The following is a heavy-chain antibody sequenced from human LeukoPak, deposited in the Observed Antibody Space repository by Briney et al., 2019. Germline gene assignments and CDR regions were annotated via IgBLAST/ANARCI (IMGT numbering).Heavy chain of an antibody. CDR3: TGGLITRYGMDV. Sequence: PGGSLRLSCAASGFTFSGSAMHWVRQASGKGLEWVGRIRSKANSYATAYAASVKAGFTISRDDSKNTAYLQMNSLKTEDTAVYYCTGGLITRYGMDVWGQGTTVTVSS. CDR2: IRSKANSYAT. J-gene: IGHJ6*02. CDR1: GFTFSGSA. D-gene: IGHD3-22*01. V-gene: IGHV3-73*01.